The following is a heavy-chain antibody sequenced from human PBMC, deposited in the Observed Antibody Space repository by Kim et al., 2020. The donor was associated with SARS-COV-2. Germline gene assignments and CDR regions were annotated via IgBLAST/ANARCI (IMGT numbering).Heavy chain of an antibody. V-gene: IGHV1-3*01. D-gene: IGHD1-26*01. CDR2: INAGNGNT. CDR3: ARVGAWYYYYGMDV. Sequence: ASVKVSCKASGYTFTSYAMHWVRQAPGQRLEWMGWINAGNGNTKYSQKFQGRVTITRDTSASTAYMELSSLRSEDTAVYYCARVGAWYYYYGMDVWGQGTTVTVSS. CDR1: GYTFTSYA. J-gene: IGHJ6*02.